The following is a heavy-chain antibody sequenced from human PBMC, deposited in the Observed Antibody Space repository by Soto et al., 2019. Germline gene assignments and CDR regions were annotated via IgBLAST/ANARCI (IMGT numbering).Heavy chain of an antibody. D-gene: IGHD3-10*01. J-gene: IGHJ5*02. CDR2: ISGSGGST. CDR3: AKDRGPNRSAWFDP. V-gene: IGHV3-23*01. Sequence: EVQLLESGGGLVQPGGSLRLSCAASGFTFSSYAMSWVRQAPGKGLEWVSAISGSGGSTYYADSVKGRFTISRDNSKNTLYRQMHILRAEDTAVYYCAKDRGPNRSAWFDPWGQGTLVTVSS. CDR1: GFTFSSYA.